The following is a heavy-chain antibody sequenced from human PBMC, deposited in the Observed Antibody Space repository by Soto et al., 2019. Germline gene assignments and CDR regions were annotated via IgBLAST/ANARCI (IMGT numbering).Heavy chain of an antibody. CDR1: VKSISSSSYY. CDR3: ARQRTTVVTQAYFDH. J-gene: IGHJ4*02. D-gene: IGHD2-21*02. Sequence: SETLSLTCIVSVKSISSSSYYWGWIRQPPGKVLEWIGSMYYSGSNYYIPSFKGRVTISIDTSKNQFSLKISSVTATDTAVYYCARQRTTVVTQAYFDHWGQGALVTVSS. CDR2: MYYSGSN. V-gene: IGHV4-39*01.